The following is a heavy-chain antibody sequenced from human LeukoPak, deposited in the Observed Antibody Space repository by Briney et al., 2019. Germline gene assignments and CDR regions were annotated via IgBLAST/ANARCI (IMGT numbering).Heavy chain of an antibody. CDR3: ARGIVVVPAALYYFDY. CDR1: GFTFSSYA. V-gene: IGHV3-23*01. Sequence: GGSLRLSCAASGFTFSSYAMSWVRQAPGKGLEWVSAISGSGGSTYYADSVKGRFTISRDNSKNTLYLQMNSLRAEDTAVYYCARGIVVVPAALYYFDYWGQGTLVTVSS. J-gene: IGHJ4*02. D-gene: IGHD2-2*01. CDR2: ISGSGGST.